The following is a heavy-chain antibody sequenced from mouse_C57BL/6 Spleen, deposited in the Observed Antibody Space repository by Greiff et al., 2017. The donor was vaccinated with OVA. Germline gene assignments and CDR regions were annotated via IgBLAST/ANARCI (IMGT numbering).Heavy chain of an antibody. CDR2: IDPSDSYT. D-gene: IGHD1-1*01. CDR1: GYTFTSYW. J-gene: IGHJ2*01. CDR3: ARRTTVVGVDY. Sequence: QVQLQQPGAELVMPGASVKLSCKASGYTFTSYWMHWVKQRPGQGLEWIGEIDPSDSYTNYNQKFKGKSTLTVDKSSSTAYMQLSSLTSEDSAVYYCARRTTVVGVDYWGQGTTLTVSS. V-gene: IGHV1-69*01.